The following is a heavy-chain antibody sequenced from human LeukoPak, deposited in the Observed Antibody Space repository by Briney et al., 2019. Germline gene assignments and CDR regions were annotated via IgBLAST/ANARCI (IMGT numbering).Heavy chain of an antibody. J-gene: IGHJ5*02. Sequence: GGSLRLSCAASGFTFSSYGMHWVRQAPGKGLEWVAFIRYDGSNKYYADSVKGRFTISRDNSKNTLYLQMNSLRVEDTAVYYCARSYYDFWSGHLSWVDPWGQGTLVTASS. CDR3: ARSYYDFWSGHLSWVDP. D-gene: IGHD3-3*01. V-gene: IGHV3-30*02. CDR1: GFTFSSYG. CDR2: IRYDGSNK.